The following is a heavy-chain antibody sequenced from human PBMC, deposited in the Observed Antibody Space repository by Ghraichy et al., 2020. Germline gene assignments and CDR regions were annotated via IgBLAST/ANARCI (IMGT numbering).Heavy chain of an antibody. CDR2: IYTSGST. CDR1: GGSISSGSYY. J-gene: IGHJ4*02. V-gene: IGHV4-61*02. CDR3: ARTYYVWGSYRSYYFDY. D-gene: IGHD3-16*02. Sequence: SETLSLTCTVSGGSISSGSYYWSWIRQPAGKGLEWIGRIYTSGSTNYNPSLKSRVTISVDTSKNQFSLKLSSVTAADTAVYYCARTYYVWGSYRSYYFDYWGQGTLVTVSS.